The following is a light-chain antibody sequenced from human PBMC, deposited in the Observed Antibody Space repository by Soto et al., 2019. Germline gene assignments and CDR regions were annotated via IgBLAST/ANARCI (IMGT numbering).Light chain of an antibody. V-gene: IGLV2-14*01. CDR3: SSYAGSDTYV. CDR1: SSDVGGYNY. CDR2: EVS. J-gene: IGLJ1*01. Sequence: QSALTQPASVSGSPGQSITISCTGTSSDVGGYNYVSWYQQHPGKVPKLMIYEVSNRPSGVSNRFSGSKSVNTASLTISGLQAEDVADYYCSSYAGSDTYVLGTGTTVTVL.